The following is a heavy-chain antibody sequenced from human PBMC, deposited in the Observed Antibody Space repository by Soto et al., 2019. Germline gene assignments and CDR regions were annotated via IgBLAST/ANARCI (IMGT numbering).Heavy chain of an antibody. CDR2: ISPIFGTA. CDR3: ARRAVTTGHSGMDG. CDR1: GGTFSSYA. Sequence: QVQLVQSGAEVKKPGSSVKVSCKASGGTFSSYAIRWVRQAPGQGLEWMGGISPIFGTANYAQKFQGRVTITAYESTSTADMELSSLRSEETAVYYCARRAVTTGHSGMDGWGKGSKVTVDS. V-gene: IGHV1-69*01. D-gene: IGHD4-4*01. J-gene: IGHJ6*04.